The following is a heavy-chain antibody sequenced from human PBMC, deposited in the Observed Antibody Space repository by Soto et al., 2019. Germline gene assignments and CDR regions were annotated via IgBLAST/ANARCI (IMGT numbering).Heavy chain of an antibody. D-gene: IGHD1-1*01. CDR1: GFTFPTIG. CDR3: VRWNGFGDY. V-gene: IGHV3-23*01. CDR2: FSGGSGTT. Sequence: VHLLESGGGLVQPGGSLRLPCVVSGFTFPTIGLTWVPQAPGKGLEWVSGFSGGSGTTHYRDSVKGRFTISRDDSKSTVYLQMNSLGVDDTAVYHCVRWNGFGDYWGQGTLVTVSS. J-gene: IGHJ4*02.